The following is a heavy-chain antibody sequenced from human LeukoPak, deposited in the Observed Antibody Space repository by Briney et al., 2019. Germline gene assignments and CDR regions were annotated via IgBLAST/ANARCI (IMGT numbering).Heavy chain of an antibody. CDR1: GGSISTYY. V-gene: IGHV4-59*01. D-gene: IGHD3-10*01. CDR2: IDYSGST. J-gene: IGHJ4*02. Sequence: SETLSLTCTVSGGSISTYYWSWIRQPPGKGLEWIGYIDYSGSTNYNPSLKSRVTMSVDTSKNQFSLKLSSVTAADTAVYYCARDITYYYGSGSYYGNFDYWGQGTLVTVSS. CDR3: ARDITYYYGSGSYYGNFDY.